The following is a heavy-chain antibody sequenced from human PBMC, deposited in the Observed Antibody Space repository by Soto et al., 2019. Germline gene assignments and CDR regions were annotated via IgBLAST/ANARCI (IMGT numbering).Heavy chain of an antibody. D-gene: IGHD6-19*01. CDR1: GYTFSSYA. J-gene: IGHJ4*02. CDR3: ASPYSSGWGAGLGY. CDR2: INAGYGNT. V-gene: IGHV1-3*01. Sequence: ASVKVSCEASGYTFSSYAMHWVRQAPGQRLEWMGWINAGYGNTKSSQKFQDRVTISRDTSASTAYMELSSLRSEDTAVYYCASPYSSGWGAGLGYWGQGTLVTVSS.